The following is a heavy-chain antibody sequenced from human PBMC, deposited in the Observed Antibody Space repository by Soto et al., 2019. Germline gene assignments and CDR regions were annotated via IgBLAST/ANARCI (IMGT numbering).Heavy chain of an antibody. D-gene: IGHD3-10*01. CDR2: MRPNTGHS. J-gene: IGHJ4*02. CDR1: GYTFIDLD. V-gene: IGHV1-8*02. Sequence: ASVKVSCKASGYTFIDLDINWVRQTTEQGLEWMGWMRPNTGHSGLAQKFQGRLTLTRDTSINTAYMELSSLRSEDTAIYYCARGINAGVDYWGQGTPVTVSS. CDR3: ARGINAGVDY.